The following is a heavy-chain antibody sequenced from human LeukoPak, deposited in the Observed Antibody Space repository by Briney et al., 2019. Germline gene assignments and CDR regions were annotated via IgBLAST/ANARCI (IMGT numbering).Heavy chain of an antibody. D-gene: IGHD2-2*01. Sequence: PSQTLSLTCTVSGGSISSGSYYWSWIRQPAGKGLEWIGRIYTSGSTNYNPSLKSRVTISVDTSKNQFSLKLSSVTAADTAVYYCASGGVVPAATFGTYYYYMDVWGKGTTVTVSS. CDR1: GGSISSGSYY. CDR2: IYTSGST. J-gene: IGHJ6*03. V-gene: IGHV4-61*02. CDR3: ASGGVVPAATFGTYYYYMDV.